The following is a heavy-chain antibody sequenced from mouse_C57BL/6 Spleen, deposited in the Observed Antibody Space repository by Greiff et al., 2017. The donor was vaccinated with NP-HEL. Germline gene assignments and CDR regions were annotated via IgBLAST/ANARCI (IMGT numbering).Heavy chain of an antibody. D-gene: IGHD2-5*01. CDR3: ARDYSKGYFDV. CDR2: ISYDGSN. J-gene: IGHJ1*03. CDR1: GYSITSGYY. Sequence: VQLKESGPGLVKPSQSLSLTCSVTGYSITSGYYWNWIRQFPGNKLEWMGYISYDGSNNYNPSLKNRISITRDTSKNQFFLKLNSVTTEDTATYYCARDYSKGYFDVWGTGTTVTVSS. V-gene: IGHV3-6*01.